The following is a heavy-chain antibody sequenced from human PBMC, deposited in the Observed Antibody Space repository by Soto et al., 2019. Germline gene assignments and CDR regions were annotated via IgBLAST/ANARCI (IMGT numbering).Heavy chain of an antibody. CDR3: ARQQWLVRYGTYYFDY. D-gene: IGHD6-19*01. CDR1: GGSISSSCYY. Sequence: QLQLQESGPGLVKPSETLSLTCTVSGGSISSSCYYWVWIRQPPGKGLEWTGSIYYSGSTYYNPSLKSRVTIYADTTKSRFALELSSAAAADTAGYYCARQQWLVRYGTYYFDYWGQRTLVTVSS. CDR2: IYYSGST. V-gene: IGHV4-39*01. J-gene: IGHJ4*02.